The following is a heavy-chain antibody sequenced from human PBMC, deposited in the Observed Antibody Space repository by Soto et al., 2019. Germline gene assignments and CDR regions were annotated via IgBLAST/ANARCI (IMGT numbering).Heavy chain of an antibody. J-gene: IGHJ4*02. CDR2: INAGNGNT. CDR1: GYTFTGYA. V-gene: IGHV1-3*05. CDR3: ARSAVSPFGGLIGPFDY. Sequence: QGQLVQSGAEEKKPGASVKVSCKASGYTFTGYAMHSVRQAPGQRLEWMGWINAGNGNTKYSQKFQGRVTITRDTSASTAYMELSSLRSEDTAVSYCARSAVSPFGGLIGPFDYWGQGNLVTVSS. D-gene: IGHD3-16*02.